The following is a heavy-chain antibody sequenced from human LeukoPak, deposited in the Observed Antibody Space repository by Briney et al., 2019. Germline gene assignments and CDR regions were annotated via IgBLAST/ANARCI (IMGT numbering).Heavy chain of an antibody. D-gene: IGHD1-26*01. CDR1: GFTFSSYA. J-gene: IGHJ1*01. V-gene: IGHV3-23*01. CDR3: AKELDSGSYYSQYFQH. Sequence: GGSLRLSCAASGFTFSSYAMSWVRQAPGKGLEWVSAISGSGGSTYYADSVKGRFTISRDNSKNTLYLQMNSLRAEDTAVYYCAKELDSGSYYSQYFQHWGQGTLVTVSS. CDR2: ISGSGGST.